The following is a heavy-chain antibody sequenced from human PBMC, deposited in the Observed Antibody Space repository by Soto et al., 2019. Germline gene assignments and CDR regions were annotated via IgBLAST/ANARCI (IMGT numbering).Heavy chain of an antibody. J-gene: IGHJ4*02. V-gene: IGHV4-39*01. CDR3: AREQYYDFWSGYYTGESDY. CDR1: GGSISSSSYY. Sequence: PSETLSLTCTVSGGSISSSSYYWGWIRQPPGKGPEWIGSIYYSGSTYYNPSLKSRVTISVDTSKNQFSLKLSSVTAADTAVYYCAREQYYDFWSGYYTGESDYWGQGTLVTVSS. D-gene: IGHD3-3*01. CDR2: IYYSGST.